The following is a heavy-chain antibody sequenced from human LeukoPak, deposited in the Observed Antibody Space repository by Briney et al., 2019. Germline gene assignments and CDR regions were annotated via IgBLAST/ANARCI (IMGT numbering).Heavy chain of an antibody. V-gene: IGHV3-53*01. Sequence: GGSLRLSCAASGFTVSSNYMSWVRQAPGKGLEWVSVIYSGGSTYYADSVKGRFTISRDNSKNTLYLQMNSLRAEDTAVYYCARASGPNYYDSSGYYWAWGQGTLVTVSS. CDR1: GFTVSSNY. CDR3: ARASGPNYYDSSGYYWA. J-gene: IGHJ5*02. D-gene: IGHD3-22*01. CDR2: IYSGGST.